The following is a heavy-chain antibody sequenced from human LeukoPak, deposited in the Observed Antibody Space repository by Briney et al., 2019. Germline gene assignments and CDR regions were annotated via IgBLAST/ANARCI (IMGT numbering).Heavy chain of an antibody. CDR2: VYYIGTT. CDR1: GASISNNKYF. D-gene: IGHD3-10*01. Sequence: SETLSLTCAVSGASISNNKYFWAWIRQPPGKGLEWIGTVYYIGTTFYNPSLKSRLTLSVDTSKNQFSLKLGSVTAADTSVYYCARLSDRDPQHWFDPWGQGILVTVSS. J-gene: IGHJ5*02. V-gene: IGHV4-39*01. CDR3: ARLSDRDPQHWFDP.